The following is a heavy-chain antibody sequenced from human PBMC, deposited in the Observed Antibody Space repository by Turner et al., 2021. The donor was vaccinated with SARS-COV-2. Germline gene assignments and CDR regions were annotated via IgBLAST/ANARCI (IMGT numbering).Heavy chain of an antibody. CDR2: INPNSGGT. Sequence: QVQLVQFGAEVKKPGASVKVSCKASGYTFTGYYMHWVRQAPGQGLEWMGWINPNSGGTNYAQKFQGRVTMTRDTSISTAYMDLSRLRSDDTAVYYCAREGAPVSSSSRVWFDPWGQGTLVTVSS. V-gene: IGHV1-2*02. CDR1: GYTFTGYY. D-gene: IGHD6-6*01. CDR3: AREGAPVSSSSRVWFDP. J-gene: IGHJ5*02.